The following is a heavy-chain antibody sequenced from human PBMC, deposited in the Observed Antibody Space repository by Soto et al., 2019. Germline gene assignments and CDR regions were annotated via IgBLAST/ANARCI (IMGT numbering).Heavy chain of an antibody. CDR1: GYTFTSYY. CDR3: ARDGPYCSSTSCYDRISDYYYMDV. J-gene: IGHJ6*03. Sequence: GASVKVSCKASGYTFTSYYMHWVRQAPGQGLEWMGIINPSGGSTSYAQKFQGRVTMTRDTSTSTVYMELSSLRSEDTAVYYCARDGPYCSSTSCYDRISDYYYMDVWGKGTTVTVSS. D-gene: IGHD2-2*01. V-gene: IGHV1-46*03. CDR2: INPSGGST.